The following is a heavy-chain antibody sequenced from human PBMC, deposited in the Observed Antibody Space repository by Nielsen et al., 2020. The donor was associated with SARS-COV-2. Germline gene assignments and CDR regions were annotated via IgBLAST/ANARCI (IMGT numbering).Heavy chain of an antibody. CDR3: ARDQGSSGY. Sequence: GESLKISCAASGFTFSSYEMNWVRQAPGKGLEWVSYISSSSSYTNYADSVKGRFTISRDNAKNSLYLQMNSLRAEDTAVYYCARDQGSSGYWGQGTLVTVSS. J-gene: IGHJ4*02. CDR1: GFTFSSYE. CDR2: ISSSSSYT. D-gene: IGHD6-6*01. V-gene: IGHV3-21*05.